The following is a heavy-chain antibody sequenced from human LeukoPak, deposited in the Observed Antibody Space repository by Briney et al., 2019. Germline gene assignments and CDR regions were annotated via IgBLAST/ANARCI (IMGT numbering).Heavy chain of an antibody. CDR2: IYTSGST. Sequence: TSETLSLTCTVAGGSISSYYWSWIRQPAGKGLEWIGRIYTSGSTNYNPSLKSRVTMSVDTYKNQLPLKLSSVTAADTAVYYCARDHCSSGSCYFPLDYWGQGTLVTVSS. V-gene: IGHV4-4*07. D-gene: IGHD2-15*01. CDR3: ARDHCSSGSCYFPLDY. CDR1: GGSISSYY. J-gene: IGHJ4*02.